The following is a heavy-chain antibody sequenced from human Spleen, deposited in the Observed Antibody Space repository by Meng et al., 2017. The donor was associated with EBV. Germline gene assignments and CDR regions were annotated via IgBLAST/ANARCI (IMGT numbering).Heavy chain of an antibody. J-gene: IGHJ4*02. CDR2: MYYSGST. CDR1: VGSISSGNPY. CDR3: GRIMVRGVTSIDC. Sequence: QVPLQAPGPCRVNPPVPRPPPLTVPVGSISSGNPYWCWSRQPPGKGLEWIAYMYYSGSTNYNPSRKSRVTISVDTSKNQFSLKLNSVTAADTAVYYCGRIMVRGVTSIDCWGQGTLVTVSS. D-gene: IGHD3-10*01. V-gene: IGHV4-61*01.